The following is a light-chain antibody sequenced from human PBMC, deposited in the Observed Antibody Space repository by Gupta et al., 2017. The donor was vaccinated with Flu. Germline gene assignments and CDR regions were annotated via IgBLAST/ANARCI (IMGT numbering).Light chain of an antibody. Sequence: SLGEGATGNSKSIHSLYSSSNGNYLAWYQQRPGQPPKLLIYSSSTLKSGVPDRFSGSGSGTDFTLTISSLQAEDFAVYYCQQYYNTPPSFGGGTKVEIK. CDR3: QQYYNTPPS. CDR2: SSS. V-gene: IGKV4-1*01. J-gene: IGKJ4*01. CDR1: HSLYSSSNGNY.